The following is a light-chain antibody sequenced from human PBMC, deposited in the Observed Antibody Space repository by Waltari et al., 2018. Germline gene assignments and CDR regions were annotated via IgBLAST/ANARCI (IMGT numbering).Light chain of an antibody. Sequence: QSALTQPASVSGTPGQSITISCTGTTSDVGNYTLVSWYQHHPGKAPKLMSCEVIKRPSGVSNRFSGSKSGNTATLTISETQPVDEADYYCQTWDNSIAVFGGGTTLTVL. V-gene: IGLV2-14*02. CDR2: EVI. J-gene: IGLJ2*01. CDR3: QTWDNSIAV. CDR1: TSDVGNYTL.